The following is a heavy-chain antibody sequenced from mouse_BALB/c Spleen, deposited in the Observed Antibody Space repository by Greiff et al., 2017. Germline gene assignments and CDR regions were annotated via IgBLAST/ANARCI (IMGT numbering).Heavy chain of an antibody. CDR3: TRSYGYDGAWFAY. V-gene: IGHV1-69*02. Sequence: QVHVKQPGAELVRPGASVKLSCKASGYTFTSYWINWVKQRPGQGLEWIGNIYPSDSYTNYNQKFKDKATLTVDKSSSTAYMQLSSPTSEDSAVYYCTRSYGYDGAWFAYWGQGTLVTVSA. CDR2: IYPSDSYT. CDR1: GYTFTSYW. J-gene: IGHJ3*01. D-gene: IGHD2-2*01.